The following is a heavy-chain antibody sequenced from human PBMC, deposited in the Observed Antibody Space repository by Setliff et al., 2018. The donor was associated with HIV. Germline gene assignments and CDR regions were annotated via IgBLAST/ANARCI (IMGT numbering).Heavy chain of an antibody. Sequence: PSETLSLTCDVSGYSISSGYYWGWIRQPPGKGLEWIGSLYHSGSTYYSPSLKSRLTISVDKSKNQFSLKLTSVTAADTAVYYCARVGLPYNSGRLDQWGQGSLVTVSS. D-gene: IGHD5-18*01. J-gene: IGHJ4*02. CDR3: ARVGLPYNSGRLDQ. CDR2: LYHSGST. CDR1: GYSISSGYY. V-gene: IGHV4-38-2*01.